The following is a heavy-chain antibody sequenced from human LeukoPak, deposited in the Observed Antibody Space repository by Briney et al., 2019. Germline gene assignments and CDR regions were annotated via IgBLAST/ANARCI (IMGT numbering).Heavy chain of an antibody. J-gene: IGHJ4*02. CDR3: ARDPSSGWFTPPGVCDY. Sequence: ASVKVSCKASGYTFTSYGIRWVRQAPRQGLEWMGWISAYNGNTNYAQKLQGRVTMTTDTSTSTAYMELRSLRSDDTAVYYCARDPSSGWFTPPGVCDYWGQGTLVTVSS. CDR2: ISAYNGNT. D-gene: IGHD6-19*01. V-gene: IGHV1-18*01. CDR1: GYTFTSYG.